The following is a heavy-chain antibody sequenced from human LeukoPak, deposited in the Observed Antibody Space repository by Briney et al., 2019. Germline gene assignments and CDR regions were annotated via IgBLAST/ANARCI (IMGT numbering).Heavy chain of an antibody. Sequence: PSETLSLTCAVYGGSFSGYYWSWIRQPPGKGLEWIGEINHSGSTNYNPFLKSRVTISVDTSKDQFSLKLSSVTAADTAVYYCAACFRYSGSHDYWGQGTLVTVSS. CDR1: GGSFSGYY. J-gene: IGHJ4*02. D-gene: IGHD1-26*01. CDR2: INHSGST. CDR3: AACFRYSGSHDY. V-gene: IGHV4-34*01.